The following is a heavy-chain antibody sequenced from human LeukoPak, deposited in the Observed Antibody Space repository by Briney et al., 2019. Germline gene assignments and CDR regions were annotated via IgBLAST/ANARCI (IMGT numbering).Heavy chain of an antibody. V-gene: IGHV4-34*01. CDR2: INHSGST. Sequence: PSETLSLTCAVYGGSFSGYYWSWIRQPPGKGLEWIGEINHSGSTNYNPSLKSRVTISVDTSKNQFSLKPSPVTAADTAVYYCARQFNCSSTSCYDYWGQGTLVTVSS. CDR3: ARQFNCSSTSCYDY. CDR1: GGSFSGYY. J-gene: IGHJ4*02. D-gene: IGHD2-2*01.